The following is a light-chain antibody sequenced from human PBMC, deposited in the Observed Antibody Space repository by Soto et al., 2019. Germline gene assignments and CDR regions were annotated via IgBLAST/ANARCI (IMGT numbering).Light chain of an antibody. CDR1: QSINSKS. CDR3: QHYGGSFI. CDR2: NTS. V-gene: IGKV3-20*01. J-gene: IGKJ3*01. Sequence: EIVLTQSPGTLSLSPGEGATVSCRVSQSINSKSLVWYQRKFGQAPRLLIYNTSSRATGIPDRFSGSGSGTDFTLSISRLEPDAFAVYYCQHYGGSFIFGPGTKVDFK.